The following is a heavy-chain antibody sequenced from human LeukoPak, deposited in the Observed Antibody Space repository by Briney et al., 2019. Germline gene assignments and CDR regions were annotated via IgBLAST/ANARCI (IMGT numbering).Heavy chain of an antibody. V-gene: IGHV3-9*01. J-gene: IGHJ4*02. CDR3: AKDIRYSPYYSDY. CDR2: ISWNSGSI. Sequence: GGSLRLSCAASGFTFDDYAMHWVRQAPGKGLEWVSGISWNSGSIGYADSVKGRFTISRDNAKNSLYLQMNSLRAEDTALYYCAKDIRYSPYYSDYWGQGTLVTVSS. D-gene: IGHD1-1*01. CDR1: GFTFDDYA.